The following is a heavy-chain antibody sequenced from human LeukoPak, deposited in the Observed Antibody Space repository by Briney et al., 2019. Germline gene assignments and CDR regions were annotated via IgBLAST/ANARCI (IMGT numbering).Heavy chain of an antibody. Sequence: ASVTVSCTASGYTFTVYYMHWVRQAPGQGLEWMGWINPNSGGTNYAQKFQGRVTMTRDTSISTAYMELSRLRSDDTAVYYCARDPPESGVVVPDGFDPLGQGTLVTVSS. V-gene: IGHV1-2*02. CDR2: INPNSGGT. D-gene: IGHD2-15*01. J-gene: IGHJ5*02. CDR1: GYTFTVYY. CDR3: ARDPPESGVVVPDGFDP.